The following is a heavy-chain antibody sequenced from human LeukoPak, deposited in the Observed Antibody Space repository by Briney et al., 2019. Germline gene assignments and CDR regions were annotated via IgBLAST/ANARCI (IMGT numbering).Heavy chain of an antibody. V-gene: IGHV4-59*12. D-gene: IGHD5-18*01. CDR3: ASFQYSYGNVHDAFDI. Sequence: SETLSLTCTVSGDSISSYYWTWIRQSPGKGLEWIGNINYSGSTNYNPSLKSRVTISVDTSKNQFSLRLSSVTAADTAVYYCASFQYSYGNVHDAFDIWGRGTMVTVSS. CDR2: INYSGST. J-gene: IGHJ3*02. CDR1: GDSISSYY.